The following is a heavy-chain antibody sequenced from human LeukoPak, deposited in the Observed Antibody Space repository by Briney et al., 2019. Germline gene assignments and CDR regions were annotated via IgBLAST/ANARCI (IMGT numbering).Heavy chain of an antibody. CDR3: ARDTDWAFDY. CDR1: GNYW. Sequence: PGGSLRLSCAASGNYWMHWVRQAPGKGLEWVSYINQNSATIYYADSVKGRFTISRDNAKNSLYLQMNSLRDEDTAVYYCARDTDWAFDYWGQGTLVTVSS. V-gene: IGHV3-48*02. CDR2: INQNSATI. D-gene: IGHD3-9*01. J-gene: IGHJ4*02.